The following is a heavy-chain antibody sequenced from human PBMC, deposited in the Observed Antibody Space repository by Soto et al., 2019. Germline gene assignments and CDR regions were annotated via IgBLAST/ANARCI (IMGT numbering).Heavy chain of an antibody. CDR2: LHSGGTT. Sequence: QLPLQESGPGLVTPSETLSLICLVSGYSISSGNYYWGWIRQPPGKGLEWIGTLHSGGTTFYNPSLYSRVTTSVDTFKNQFFLNLGSVTAADTAVYFCARQPTGERRWTFDYWGQGILVTVSS. CDR3: ARQPTGERRWTFDY. CDR1: GYSISSGNYY. J-gene: IGHJ4*02. D-gene: IGHD1-26*01. V-gene: IGHV4-39*01.